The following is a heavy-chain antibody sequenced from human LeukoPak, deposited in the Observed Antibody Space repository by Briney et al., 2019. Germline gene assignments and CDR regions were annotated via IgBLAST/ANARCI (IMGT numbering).Heavy chain of an antibody. D-gene: IGHD4-17*01. CDR2: IYYSGST. J-gene: IGHJ4*02. CDR1: GGSISSSSYY. Sequence: SETLSLTCTVSGGSISSSSYYWGWIRQPPGKGLEWIGSIYYSGSTYYNPSLKSRVTISVDTSKNQFSLKLSSVTAADTAVYDCARDRYGDTTLDYWGQGTLVTVSS. CDR3: ARDRYGDTTLDY. V-gene: IGHV4-39*02.